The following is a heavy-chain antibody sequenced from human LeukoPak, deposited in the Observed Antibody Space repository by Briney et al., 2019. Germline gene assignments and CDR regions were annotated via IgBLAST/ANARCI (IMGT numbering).Heavy chain of an antibody. V-gene: IGHV1-46*03. D-gene: IGHD2/OR15-2a*01. CDR1: GYTFTSYF. Sequence: ASVKVSCKASGYTFTSYFMHWVRQAPGQGLEGMGIINPSGGSTTYAQKFQGRVTMTRDTSTSTVYMELSSLRSEDTAVYYCAKSGNSMTTGTADPWGQGTLVTVSS. J-gene: IGHJ5*02. CDR3: AKSGNSMTTGTADP. CDR2: INPSGGST.